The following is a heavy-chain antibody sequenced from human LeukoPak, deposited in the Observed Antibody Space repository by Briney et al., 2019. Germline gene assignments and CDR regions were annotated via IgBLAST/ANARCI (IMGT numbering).Heavy chain of an antibody. CDR3: ARESNMVRGVIYDFDY. J-gene: IGHJ4*02. D-gene: IGHD3-10*01. CDR2: ISSSSSPI. V-gene: IGHV3-48*02. CDR1: GFTFSSYS. Sequence: PGGSLRLSCAASGFTFSSYSMNWVRQAPGKGLEWVSYISSSSSPIYYADSVKGRFTISRDNAKSSLYLQMNSLRDEDTAVYYRARESNMVRGVIYDFDYWGQGTLVTVSS.